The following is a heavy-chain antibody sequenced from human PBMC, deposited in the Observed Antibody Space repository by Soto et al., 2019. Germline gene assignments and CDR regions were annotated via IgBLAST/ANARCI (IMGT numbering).Heavy chain of an antibody. CDR1: GFTFSSYA. CDR2: ISGSGGST. V-gene: IGHV3-23*01. Sequence: EVQLLESGGGLVQPGGSLRLSCAASGFTFSSYAMSWVRQAPGKGLEWVSAISGSGGSTYYADSVKGRFTISRDNSKNTMYLQMNSKRAEDTAVYYCAKPAGGSESSKYWYFDIWGRGTLVTVSS. D-gene: IGHD3-10*01. J-gene: IGHJ2*01. CDR3: AKPAGGSESSKYWYFDI.